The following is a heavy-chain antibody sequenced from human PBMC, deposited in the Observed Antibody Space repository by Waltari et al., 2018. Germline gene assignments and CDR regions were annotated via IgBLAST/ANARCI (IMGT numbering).Heavy chain of an antibody. CDR2: IYYSGTT. V-gene: IGHV4-39*01. J-gene: IGHJ5*02. CDR3: ARHWKRNGYRFDP. Sequence: QLQLQESGPGLVKPSETLSLTCTVSGGSISRSSYYWGWIRQSPGKGLEWIASIYYSGTTYYNPTLERRVTIAGDTSKNQCSLKLSSVTAADTAVYYCARHWKRNGYRFDPWGQGTLVTVSS. CDR1: GGSISRSSYY. D-gene: IGHD5-12*01.